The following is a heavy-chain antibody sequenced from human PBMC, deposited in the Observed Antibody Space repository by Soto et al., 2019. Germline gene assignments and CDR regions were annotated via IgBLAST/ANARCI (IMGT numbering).Heavy chain of an antibody. CDR3: ARERRGFRAMVRGGQFDY. CDR1: GGSISSGDYY. CDR2: IYYSGST. V-gene: IGHV4-30-4*02. D-gene: IGHD3-10*01. Sequence: SETLSLTCTVSGGSISSGDYYWSWIRQPPGKGLEWIGYIYYSGSTYYNPSLKSRVTISVDTSKNQFSLKLSPVTAADTAVYYCARERRGFRAMVRGGQFDYWGQGTLVTVSS. J-gene: IGHJ4*02.